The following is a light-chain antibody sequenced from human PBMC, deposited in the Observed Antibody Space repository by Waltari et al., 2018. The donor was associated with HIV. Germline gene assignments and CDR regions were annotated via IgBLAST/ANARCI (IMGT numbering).Light chain of an antibody. Sequence: QSALTQPASVSGSPGQSITISCTGTSSDVGGYNYVSWYHQHPGKAPKLMLYDVSNRPSRVSNRFSGSKYGNTASLTISGLQAEDEADYYCSSYTSSSTLYVFGTGTKVTVL. CDR3: SSYTSSSTLYV. V-gene: IGLV2-14*01. CDR1: SSDVGGYNY. J-gene: IGLJ1*01. CDR2: DVS.